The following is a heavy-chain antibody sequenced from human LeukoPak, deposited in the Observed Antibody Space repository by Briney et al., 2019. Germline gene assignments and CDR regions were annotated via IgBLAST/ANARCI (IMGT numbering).Heavy chain of an antibody. CDR1: GASISSHY. J-gene: IGHJ6*03. V-gene: IGHV4-4*07. CDR2: IYTTGST. Sequence: SETLSLTCTVSGASISSHYWSWIRQPAGKGLEWIGRIYTTGSTNHSPSLKSRVTMSVDTSKNQFSLMLTSVTAADTALYYCARDGIAGQQMYYYYMDVWGKGTPVTVSS. D-gene: IGHD6-13*01. CDR3: ARDGIAGQQMYYYYMDV.